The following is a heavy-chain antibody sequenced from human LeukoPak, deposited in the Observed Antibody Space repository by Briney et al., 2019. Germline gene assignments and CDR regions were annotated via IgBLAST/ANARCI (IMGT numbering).Heavy chain of an antibody. CDR1: GGSIRSSSYY. Sequence: SETLSLTCTVSGGSIRSSSYYWGWIRQPPGKGLEWIGSIYYSGSTYYNASLKSRGTISVDTSKNQFSLKLNSVAAADTAVYFCARQVVAVAGTGYLDYWGQGTLVTVSS. CDR2: IYYSGST. D-gene: IGHD6-19*01. CDR3: ARQVVAVAGTGYLDY. J-gene: IGHJ4*02. V-gene: IGHV4-39*01.